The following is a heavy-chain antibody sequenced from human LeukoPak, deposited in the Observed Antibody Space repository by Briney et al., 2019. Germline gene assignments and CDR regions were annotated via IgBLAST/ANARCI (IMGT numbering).Heavy chain of an antibody. J-gene: IGHJ2*01. D-gene: IGHD3-22*01. Sequence: PGGSLRLSCEASGFTFKTYSMNWVRQAPGKGLEWISYISGDAGTTNYADSVKGRFTISRDNAKNSLYLQMNSLRAEDTAVYYCARGDYYDSSGSHVWYFDLWGRGTLVTVSS. CDR3: ARGDYYDSSGSHVWYFDL. CDR2: ISGDAGTT. CDR1: GFTFKTYS. V-gene: IGHV3-48*03.